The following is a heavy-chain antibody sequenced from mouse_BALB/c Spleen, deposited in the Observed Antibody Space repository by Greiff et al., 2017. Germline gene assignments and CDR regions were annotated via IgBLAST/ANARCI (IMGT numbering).Heavy chain of an antibody. CDR2: ISSGGSYT. D-gene: IGHD2-3*01. CDR1: GFTFSSYA. J-gene: IGHJ3*01. CDR3: ARQGNGYYEAWFAY. V-gene: IGHV5-9-3*01. Sequence: EVKLMESGGGLVKPGGSLKLSCAASGFTFSSYAMSWVRQTPEKRLEWVATISSGGSYTYYPDSVKGRFTISRDNAKNTLYLQMSSLRSEDTAMYYCARQGNGYYEAWFAYWGQGTLVTVSA.